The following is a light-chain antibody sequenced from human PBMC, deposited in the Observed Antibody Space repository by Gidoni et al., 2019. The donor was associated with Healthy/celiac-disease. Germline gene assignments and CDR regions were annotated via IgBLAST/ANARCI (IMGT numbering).Light chain of an antibody. J-gene: IGKJ1*01. Sequence: EIEMTQSPATLSVSPGQSATLSCRASQSVSSNLAWYQQKPGQAPRLLIYGASTRATGIPDRFSGSGSGTEFTLTISSLQSEDVAVYYCQQYNNWPPTFGQGTKVEIK. CDR1: QSVSSN. CDR2: GAS. V-gene: IGKV3-15*01. CDR3: QQYNNWPPT.